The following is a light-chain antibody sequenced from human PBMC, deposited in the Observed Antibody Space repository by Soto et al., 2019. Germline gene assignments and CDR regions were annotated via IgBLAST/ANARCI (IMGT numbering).Light chain of an antibody. CDR1: SSDVGGYNY. J-gene: IGLJ2*01. V-gene: IGLV2-14*01. CDR3: GSYTRSSTLWV. Sequence: QSALTQPASVSGSPGQSITISCTGTSSDVGGYNYVSWYQQHPGKAPKLMIYDVSNRPSGVSNRFSGSKSGNTASLTISGLPAEDEADYYCGSYTRSSTLWVFGGGTQLTVL. CDR2: DVS.